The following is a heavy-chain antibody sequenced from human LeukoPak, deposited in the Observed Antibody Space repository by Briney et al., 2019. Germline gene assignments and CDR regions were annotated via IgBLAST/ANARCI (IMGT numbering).Heavy chain of an antibody. CDR3: ARRGSVWGWHYYYMDV. D-gene: IGHD3-16*01. V-gene: IGHV4-34*01. J-gene: IGHJ6*03. CDR1: GGSFSGYY. Sequence: PSETLSLTCAVYGGSFSGYYWSWIRQPPGKGLEWIGEINHSGSTNYNPSLKSRVTISVDTSKNQFSLKLSSVTAADTAVYYCARRGSVWGWHYYYMDVWGKGTTVTISS. CDR2: INHSGST.